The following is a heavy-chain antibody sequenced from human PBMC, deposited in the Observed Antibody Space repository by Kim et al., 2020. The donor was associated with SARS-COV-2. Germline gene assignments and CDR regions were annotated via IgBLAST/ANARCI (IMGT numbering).Heavy chain of an antibody. CDR3: ARLGILGTTPGRALDY. CDR2: ISRGDGTT. D-gene: IGHD1-26*01. J-gene: IGHJ4*02. V-gene: IGHV3-23*01. CDR1: GFTFSNYA. Sequence: GGSLRLSCAASGFTFSNYAMSWVRQAPGKGLEWVSLISRGDGTTFYADSVKGRFTISRDNSKNTLYLQMNSLRAEDTAVYYCARLGILGTTPGRALDYWGQGTLVTVSS.